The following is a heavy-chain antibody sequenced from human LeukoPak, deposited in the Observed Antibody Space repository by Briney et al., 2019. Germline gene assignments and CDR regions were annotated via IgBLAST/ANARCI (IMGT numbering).Heavy chain of an antibody. D-gene: IGHD1-7*01. Sequence: SVKVSCKASGGTFSSYAISWVRQAPGQGLEWMGGIIPIFGTANYAQKFQGRVTITADESTSTAYMELRSLRSDDTAVYYCALRTGTTPYYFDYWGQGTLVTVSS. CDR3: ALRTGTTPYYFDY. V-gene: IGHV1-69*13. CDR2: IIPIFGTA. J-gene: IGHJ4*02. CDR1: GGTFSSYA.